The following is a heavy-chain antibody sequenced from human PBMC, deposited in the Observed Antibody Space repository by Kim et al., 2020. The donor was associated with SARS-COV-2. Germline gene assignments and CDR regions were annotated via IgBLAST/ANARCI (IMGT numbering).Heavy chain of an antibody. CDR1: GFTFSDHY. V-gene: IGHV3-11*03. D-gene: IGHD6-13*01. Sequence: GGSLRLSCAASGFTFSDHYMSWIRQAPGKGLEWVSYISNSSSHTNYADSVKGRFTISRDNAENSLYLQMNGLRVEDTAVYYCARRGSSWYSQIDYWGQGILVTVSS. CDR2: ISNSSSHT. CDR3: ARRGSSWYSQIDY. J-gene: IGHJ4*02.